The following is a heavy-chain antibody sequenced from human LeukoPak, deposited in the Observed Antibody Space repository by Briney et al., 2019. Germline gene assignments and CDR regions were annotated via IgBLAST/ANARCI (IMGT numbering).Heavy chain of an antibody. CDR2: IYTSGST. V-gene: IGHV4-4*07. CDR1: GGSISTYY. Sequence: PSETLSLTCTVSGGSISTYYWSWIRQPAGKGLEWIGRIYTSGSTNYNPSLKSRVTVSVDTSKSQFSLTLNSVTAADTAVYYCAREYSSSSGRVFDCWGQGTLVTVSS. J-gene: IGHJ4*02. CDR3: AREYSSSSGRVFDC. D-gene: IGHD6-6*01.